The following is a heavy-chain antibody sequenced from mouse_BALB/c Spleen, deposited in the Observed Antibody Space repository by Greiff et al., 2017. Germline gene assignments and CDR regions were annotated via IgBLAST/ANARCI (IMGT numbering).Heavy chain of an antibody. Sequence: EVQLQESGPSLVKPSQTLSLTCSVTGDSITSGYWNWIRKFPGNKLEYMGYISYSGSTYYNPSLKSRISITRDTSKNQYYLQLNSVTTEDTATYYCARAYYGNPWYAMDYWGQGTSVTVSS. CDR1: GDSITSGY. D-gene: IGHD2-10*01. CDR2: ISYSGST. V-gene: IGHV3-8*02. CDR3: ARAYYGNPWYAMDY. J-gene: IGHJ4*01.